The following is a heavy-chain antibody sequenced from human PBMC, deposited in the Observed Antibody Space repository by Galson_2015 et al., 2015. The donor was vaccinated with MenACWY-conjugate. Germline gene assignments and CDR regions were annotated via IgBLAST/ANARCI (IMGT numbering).Heavy chain of an antibody. D-gene: IGHD1-26*01. J-gene: IGHJ6*02. V-gene: IGHV5-51*01. CDR3: ARHPPGGRGMDV. CDR2: ISPGDSNT. Sequence: QSGAEVKQPGESLKISCKGSGYYFTSYWIAWVRQIPGKGLEWMGLISPGDSNTRYSPSFQGQVTISADKSISTAYLQWSGLKASDTAMYYCARHPPGGRGMDVWGQGTTVTVSS. CDR1: GYYFTSYW.